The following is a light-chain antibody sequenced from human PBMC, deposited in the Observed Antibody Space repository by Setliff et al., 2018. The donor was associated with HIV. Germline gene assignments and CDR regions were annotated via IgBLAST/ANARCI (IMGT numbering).Light chain of an antibody. V-gene: IGLV2-14*01. CDR1: SSDIGVSKF. Sequence: QSALTQPASVSGSPGQSITISCTGTSSDIGVSKFVSWYQQHPGRAPKLVIYEVINRPSGASDRFSGSKSGNTASLTISGLQAEDEADYYCSSYKTGNTLVFGGGTKSPS. CDR3: SSYKTGNTLV. J-gene: IGLJ3*02. CDR2: EVI.